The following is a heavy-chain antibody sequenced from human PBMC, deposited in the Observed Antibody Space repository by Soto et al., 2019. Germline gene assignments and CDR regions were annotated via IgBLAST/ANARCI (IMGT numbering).Heavy chain of an antibody. Sequence: ASVKVSCKASGYTFTSYDINWVRQATGQGVEWMGWMNPNSGNTGYAQKFQGRVTMTRDTSISTAYMELSSLRDEDTAVYYCAGPWNRQWGQVTRITFSS. J-gene: IGHJ4*02. D-gene: IGHD1-1*01. CDR3: AGPWNRQ. CDR2: MNPNSGNT. CDR1: GYTFTSYD. V-gene: IGHV1-8*01.